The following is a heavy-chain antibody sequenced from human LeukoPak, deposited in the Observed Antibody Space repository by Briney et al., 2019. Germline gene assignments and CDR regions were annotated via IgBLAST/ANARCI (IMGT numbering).Heavy chain of an antibody. CDR1: GGSFSGYY. CDR3: ARLSGYFYRY. CDR2: INHSGST. V-gene: IGHV4-34*01. Sequence: PSETLSLTCAVYGGSFSGYYWSWIRQPPGKGLEWIGEINHSGSTNYNPSLKSRVTISVDTPKNQFSLKLSSVTAADTAVYYCARLSGYFYRYWGQGTLVTVSS. J-gene: IGHJ4*02. D-gene: IGHD3-16*02.